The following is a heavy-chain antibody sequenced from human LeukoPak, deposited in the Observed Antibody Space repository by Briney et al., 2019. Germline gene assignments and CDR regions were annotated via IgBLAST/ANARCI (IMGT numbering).Heavy chain of an antibody. CDR3: AELGITMIGGV. CDR1: GFTFSSYE. V-gene: IGHV3-48*03. Sequence: GGSLRLSCAASGFTFSSYEMNWVRQAPGKGLEWVSYISSSGSTIYYADSVKGRFTISTDNAKNSLYLQMNSLRAEDTAVYYCAELGITMIGGVWGKGTTVTISS. CDR2: ISSSGSTI. J-gene: IGHJ6*04. D-gene: IGHD3-10*02.